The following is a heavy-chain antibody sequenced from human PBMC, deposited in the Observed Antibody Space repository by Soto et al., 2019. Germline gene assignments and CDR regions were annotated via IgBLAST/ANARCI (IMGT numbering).Heavy chain of an antibody. CDR2: INPKSGGT. Sequence: ASVKVSCKASGYSFTDYHIHWVRQAPGQGLEWLGRINPKSGGTSTAQKFQGWVTMTRDRSISTVYMALTRLRSDDTAVYFCARGHSTECSNGVCSCCYNHEMDVWGQGTTVTVSS. V-gene: IGHV1-2*04. D-gene: IGHD2-8*01. CDR3: ARGHSTECSNGVCSCCYNHEMDV. J-gene: IGHJ6*02. CDR1: GYSFTDYH.